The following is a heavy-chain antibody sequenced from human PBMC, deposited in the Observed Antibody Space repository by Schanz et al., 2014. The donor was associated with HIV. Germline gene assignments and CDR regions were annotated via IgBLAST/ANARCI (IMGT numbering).Heavy chain of an antibody. J-gene: IGHJ4*02. CDR2: IWYDGSNK. CDR1: GFIFSRSG. Sequence: VQLVESGGGLIQPGRSLRLSCAASGFIFSRSGMHWVRQAPGKGLEWVAVIWYDGSNKDYADSVKGRFTISRDNSKNTLYLQMNSLRAEDTAVYYCARGGIWEWDQPDFDYWGQGTLVTVSS. D-gene: IGHD2-15*01. CDR3: ARGGIWEWDQPDFDY. V-gene: IGHV3-33*01.